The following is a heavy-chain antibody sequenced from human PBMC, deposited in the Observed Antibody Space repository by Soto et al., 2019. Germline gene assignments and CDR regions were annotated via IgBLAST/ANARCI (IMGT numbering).Heavy chain of an antibody. V-gene: IGHV3-30-3*01. J-gene: IGHJ5*02. CDR2: ISYDGSNK. Sequence: GGSLRLSCAASGFTFSSYAMHWVRQAPGKGLEWVAFISYDGSNKNYADSVKGRFTISRDNSKNTLYLQMNSLRAEDTAVYYCARKLPNWFDPWGQGTLVTVS. CDR1: GFTFSSYA. CDR3: ARKLPNWFDP.